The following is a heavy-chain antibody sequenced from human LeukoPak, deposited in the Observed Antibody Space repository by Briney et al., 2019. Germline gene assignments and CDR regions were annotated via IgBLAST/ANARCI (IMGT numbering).Heavy chain of an antibody. V-gene: IGHV4-30-2*01. CDR3: ARSLLLGTSVDY. CDR1: GGSISSGGYT. D-gene: IGHD3-22*01. J-gene: IGHJ4*02. CDR2: IYHSGST. Sequence: SETLSLTCAVSGGSISSGGYTWSWIRQPPGKGLEWLGYIYHSGSTHYNPSLKSRVTISRDRSKNQFSLKVTSVTAEDTAVYYCARSLLLGTSVDYWGQGTLVTVSS.